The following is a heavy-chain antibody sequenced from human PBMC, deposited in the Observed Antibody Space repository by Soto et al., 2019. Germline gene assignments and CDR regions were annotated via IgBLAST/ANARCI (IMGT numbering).Heavy chain of an antibody. CDR1: GGSISSHY. D-gene: IGHD6-13*01. V-gene: IGHV4-59*08. CDR2: IYYSGST. J-gene: IGHJ5*02. Sequence: KPSETLSLTCTVSGGSISSHYWSWIRQPPGKGLEWIGYIYYSGSTNYNPSLKSRVTISVDTSKNQFSLKLSSVTAADTAVYYCAGALGRDIAAAGWWFDLWGQGALVTVSS. CDR3: AGALGRDIAAAGWWFDL.